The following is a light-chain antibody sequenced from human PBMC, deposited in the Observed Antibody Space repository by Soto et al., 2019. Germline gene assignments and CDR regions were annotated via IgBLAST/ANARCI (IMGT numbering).Light chain of an antibody. V-gene: IGKV1-39*01. Sequence: DIQMTQSPSSLSASVGDRVTITCWASQNIRNYLNWYQQRPGKTPNLLVYAASNLRGGVPSRFSGSGSGTVFTLTISTLQPEDFATYYCQQIHSTSSYTFGQGTRVDIK. CDR2: AAS. CDR1: QNIRNY. CDR3: QQIHSTSSYT. J-gene: IGKJ2*01.